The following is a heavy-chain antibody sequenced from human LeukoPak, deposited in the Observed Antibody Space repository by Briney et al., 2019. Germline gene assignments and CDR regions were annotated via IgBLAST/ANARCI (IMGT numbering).Heavy chain of an antibody. D-gene: IGHD4-17*01. Sequence: SVKVSCKASGGTFSSYAISWVRRAPGQGLEWMGRIIPILGIATYAQKSQGRVTITADKSTSTAYMELSSLRSEDTAVYYCARDRTGGTVTPYDYWGQGTLVTVSS. CDR2: IIPILGIA. CDR1: GGTFSSYA. J-gene: IGHJ4*02. V-gene: IGHV1-69*04. CDR3: ARDRTGGTVTPYDY.